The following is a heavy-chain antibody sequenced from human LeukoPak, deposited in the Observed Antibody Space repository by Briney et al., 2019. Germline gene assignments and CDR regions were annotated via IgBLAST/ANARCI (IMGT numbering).Heavy chain of an antibody. CDR2: IYTSGST. D-gene: IGHD2-8*01. CDR3: ARLGCTNGACYKGYYYYMDV. J-gene: IGHJ6*03. V-gene: IGHV4-4*09. CDR1: GGSISSYY. Sequence: SETLSLTCTVSGGSISSYYWSWIRQPPGKGLEWIGYIYTSGSTNYNPSLKSRVTISVDTSKNQFSLKLSSVTAADTAVYYCARLGCTNGACYKGYYYYMDVWGKGTTVTVSS.